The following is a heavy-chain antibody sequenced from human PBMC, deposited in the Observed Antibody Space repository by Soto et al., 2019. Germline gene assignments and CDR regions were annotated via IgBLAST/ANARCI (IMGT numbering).Heavy chain of an antibody. CDR1: GGSFSGYY. V-gene: IGHV4-34*01. Sequence: QVQLQQWGAGLLKPSETLSLTCAVYGGSFSGYYWSWIRQPPGKGLEWIGEINHSGSTNYNPSLKSRVTISADTSKNQFSLKLSSVTAADTAVYYCARPAIPAAVSAFDYWGQGTLVTVSS. CDR3: ARPAIPAAVSAFDY. CDR2: INHSGST. J-gene: IGHJ4*02. D-gene: IGHD6-13*01.